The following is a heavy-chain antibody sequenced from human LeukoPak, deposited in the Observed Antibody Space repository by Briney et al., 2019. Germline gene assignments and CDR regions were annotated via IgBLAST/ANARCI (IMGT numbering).Heavy chain of an antibody. CDR2: INPNSGGT. D-gene: IGHD5-12*01. Sequence: GASVKVSCKASGYTFTGYYMHWVRQAPGQGLEWMGWINPNSGGTNYAQKFQGRVTMTRDTSISTAYMELSRLRSDDTAVYYCARVWGGYDENCYYYGMDVWGQGTTVTVSS. J-gene: IGHJ6*02. CDR1: GYTFTGYY. V-gene: IGHV1-2*02. CDR3: ARVWGGYDENCYYYGMDV.